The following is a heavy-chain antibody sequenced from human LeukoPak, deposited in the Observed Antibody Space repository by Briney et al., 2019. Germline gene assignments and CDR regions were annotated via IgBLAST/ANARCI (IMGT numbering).Heavy chain of an antibody. D-gene: IGHD3-3*01. CDR3: ARVVRDGITISFDY. J-gene: IGHJ4*02. CDR2: INHSGST. V-gene: IGHV4-34*01. Sequence: SETLPLACAVYGGSFSGYYWSWIRQPPGKGLEWIGEINHSGSTNYNPSLKSRVTISVDTSKNQFSLKLSSVTAADTAVYYCARVVRDGITISFDYWGQGTLVTVSS. CDR1: GGSFSGYY.